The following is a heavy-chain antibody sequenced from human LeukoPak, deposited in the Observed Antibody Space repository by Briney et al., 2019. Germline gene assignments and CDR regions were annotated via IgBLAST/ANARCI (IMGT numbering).Heavy chain of an antibody. Sequence: GASVKVSCKASGGTFSSYAISWVRQAPGQGLEWMGRIIPILGIANYAQKFQGRVTITADKSTSTAYMELSSLRSEDTAVYYCAKSGLYDYVWGSYRLDAFDIWGQGTMVTVSS. CDR2: IIPILGIA. CDR3: AKSGLYDYVWGSYRLDAFDI. V-gene: IGHV1-69*04. D-gene: IGHD3-16*02. CDR1: GGTFSSYA. J-gene: IGHJ3*02.